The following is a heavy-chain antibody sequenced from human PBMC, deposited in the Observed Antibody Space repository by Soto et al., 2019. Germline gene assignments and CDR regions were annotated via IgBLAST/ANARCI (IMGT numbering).Heavy chain of an antibody. CDR3: AREGDYPYYYYGMDV. CDR2: INGYNGNT. CDR1: GYTFTRYG. D-gene: IGHD4-17*01. Sequence: QVQLVQSGAEVKKPGASVKVSCKASGYTFTRYGITWVRQARGQGLEGVGWINGYNGNTKYAQKIQGRDTMTTDTSTSTAYMELRSLTSDDTAVYYCAREGDYPYYYYGMDVWGQGTTVTVSS. J-gene: IGHJ6*02. V-gene: IGHV1-18*01.